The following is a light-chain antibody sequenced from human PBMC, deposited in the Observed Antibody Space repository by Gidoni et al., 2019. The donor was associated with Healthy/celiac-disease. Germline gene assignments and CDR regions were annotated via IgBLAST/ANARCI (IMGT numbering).Light chain of an antibody. V-gene: IGKV4-1*01. CDR1: QSVLYSSNNKNY. CDR2: WAS. Sequence: EIVMTQSPDSLAVSLGERATINCKSSQSVLYSSNNKNYLAWYQQKPGQPPKLLIYWASTRESGVPDRFSASGSGTDFTLTISSLQAEDVAVYYCQQYWTFGQGTKVEIK. J-gene: IGKJ1*01. CDR3: QQYWT.